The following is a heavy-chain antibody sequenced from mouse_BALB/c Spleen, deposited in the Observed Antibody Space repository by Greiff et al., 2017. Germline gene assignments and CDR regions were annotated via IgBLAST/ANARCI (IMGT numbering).Heavy chain of an antibody. J-gene: IGHJ2*01. CDR2: INPSNGRT. CDR1: GYTFTSYW. Sequence: QVQLQQPGAELVKPGASVKLSCKASGYTFTSYWMHWVKQRPGQGLEWIGEINPSNGRTNYDEKFKSKATLTVDTSSSTAYMQLSSLTSEDSAVYYCTILRYFDYWGQGTTLTVSS. V-gene: IGHV1S81*02. CDR3: TILRYFDY.